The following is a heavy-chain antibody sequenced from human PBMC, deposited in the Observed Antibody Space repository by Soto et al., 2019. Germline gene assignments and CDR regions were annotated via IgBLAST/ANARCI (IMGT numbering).Heavy chain of an antibody. J-gene: IGHJ3*02. CDR1: GFSFSSFS. CDR3: ARDYIYAFDI. Sequence: QLVESGGDLVQPGGSLRLSCRGSGFSFSSFSMNWVRQAPGKGLEWVSYISRDGGDTHYIDSVKGRFTISRDNAKNSLYLQMDSRRDEDTAVYYCARDYIYAFDIWGQGTRVSVSS. CDR2: ISRDGGDT. V-gene: IGHV3-48*02.